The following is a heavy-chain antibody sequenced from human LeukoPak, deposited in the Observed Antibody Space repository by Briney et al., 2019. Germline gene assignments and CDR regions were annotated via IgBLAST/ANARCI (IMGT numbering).Heavy chain of an antibody. CDR1: GGSISSGSYY. CDR3: ARHQRGNSDAFDI. J-gene: IGHJ3*02. CDR2: IYTSGNT. Sequence: PSETLSLTCTVSGGSISSGSYYWSWIRQPAGKGLEWIGRIYTSGNTNYNPSLKSRVTISVDTSKNQFSLKLSSVTAADTAVYYCARHQRGNSDAFDIWGQGTMVTVSS. D-gene: IGHD4-23*01. V-gene: IGHV4-61*02.